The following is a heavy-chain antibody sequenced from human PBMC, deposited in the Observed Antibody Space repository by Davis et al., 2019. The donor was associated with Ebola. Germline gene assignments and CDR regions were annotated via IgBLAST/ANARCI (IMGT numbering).Heavy chain of an antibody. D-gene: IGHD6-13*01. V-gene: IGHV3-7*04. J-gene: IGHJ4*02. Sequence: GESLKISCAASGFTFSSYWMSWVRQAPGKGLEWVANIKQDGSEKYYVDSVKGRFTISRDNAKNSLYLQMNSLRAEDTAVYYCARAGYSSSWYPYYFGYWGQGTLVTVSS. CDR1: GFTFSSYW. CDR3: ARAGYSSSWYPYYFGY. CDR2: IKQDGSEK.